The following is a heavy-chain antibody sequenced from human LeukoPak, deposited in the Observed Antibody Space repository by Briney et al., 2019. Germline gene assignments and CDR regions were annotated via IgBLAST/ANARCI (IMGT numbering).Heavy chain of an antibody. CDR3: AHGDTGYYYMYV. CDR2: IFDSGST. CDR1: GHSISSDYY. D-gene: IGHD3-10*01. J-gene: IGHJ6*03. V-gene: IGHV4-38-2*01. Sequence: SETLPLTCAVPGHSISSDYYWGWFRQPPGKGLEWIGCIFDSGSTYYNPSLKSRVTISVDTSKKQFSLKLSSVTAADTTVYYSAHGDTGYYYMYVWGKGTTVTVSS.